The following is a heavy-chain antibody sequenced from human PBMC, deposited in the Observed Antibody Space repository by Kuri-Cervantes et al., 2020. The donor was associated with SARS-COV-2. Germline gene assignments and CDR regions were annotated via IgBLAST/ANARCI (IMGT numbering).Heavy chain of an antibody. Sequence: SGPTLVKPTQTLTLTCTFSGFSLSTSGVGVGWIRQPPGKALEWLALIYWNDDKRYSPSLKSRLTITKDTSKNQVVLTMTNMDPVDTATYYCARTCCTNGVCPYYYYGMDVWGQGTTVTVSS. V-gene: IGHV2-5*01. J-gene: IGHJ6*02. CDR3: ARTCCTNGVCPYYYYGMDV. CDR1: GFSLSTSGVG. D-gene: IGHD2-8*01. CDR2: IYWNDDK.